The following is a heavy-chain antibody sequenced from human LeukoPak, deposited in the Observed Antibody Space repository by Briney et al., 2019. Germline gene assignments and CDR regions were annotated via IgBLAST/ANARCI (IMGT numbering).Heavy chain of an antibody. CDR1: GFTFGTYW. V-gene: IGHV3-7*01. D-gene: IGHD3-9*01. CDR3: ARDFDMGITPGDDFDF. J-gene: IGHJ4*02. CDR2: MKQDGSEK. Sequence: PGGSLRLSCAASGFTFGTYWMTWVRQAPGKGLEWVANMKQDGSEKYYVDSVKGRFTISRDNARNTVFLQMNSLRAEDTAVYYCARDFDMGITPGDDFDFWGQGTLVTVSS.